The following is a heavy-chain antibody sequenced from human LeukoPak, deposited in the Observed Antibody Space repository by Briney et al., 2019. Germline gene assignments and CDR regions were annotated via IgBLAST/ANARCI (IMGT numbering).Heavy chain of an antibody. CDR3: ATHSSGSYDAFDI. CDR1: GGSISSGGYY. V-gene: IGHV4-31*03. CDR2: IYYSGST. D-gene: IGHD3-22*01. J-gene: IGHJ3*02. Sequence: SETLSLTCTVSGGSISSGGYYWSWIRQHPGKGLEWIGYIYYSGSTYYNPSLKSRVTISVDTSKNQFSLKLSSVIAADTAVYYCATHSSGSYDAFDIWGQGTMVTVSS.